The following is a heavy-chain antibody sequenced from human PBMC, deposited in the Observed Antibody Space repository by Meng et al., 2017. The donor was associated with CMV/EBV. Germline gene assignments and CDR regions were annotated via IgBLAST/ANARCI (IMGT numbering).Heavy chain of an antibody. CDR3: ARFMSSSWDHYFDY. CDR2: INPNSGGT. D-gene: IGHD6-13*01. V-gene: IGHV1-2*02. CDR1: GYTFTGYY. Sequence: QVELGQSGGGVKKPGASVKVPCKASGYTFTGYYMHWVRQAPGQGLEWMGWINPNSGGTNYAQKFQGRVTMTRDTSISTAYMELSRLRSDDTAVYYCARFMSSSWDHYFDYWGQGTLVTVSS. J-gene: IGHJ4*02.